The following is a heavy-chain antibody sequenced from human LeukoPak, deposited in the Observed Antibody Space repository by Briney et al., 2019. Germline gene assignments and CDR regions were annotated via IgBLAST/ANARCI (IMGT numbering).Heavy chain of an antibody. CDR2: INHSGST. CDR1: GFTFSSYS. CDR3: ARFGIFEDY. V-gene: IGHV4-34*01. D-gene: IGHD3-3*01. Sequence: GSLRLSCAASGFTFSSYSMNWIRQPPGKGLEWIGEINHSGSTNYNPSLKSRVTISVDTSKNQFSLKLSSVTAADTAVYYCARFGIFEDYWGQGTLVTVSS. J-gene: IGHJ4*02.